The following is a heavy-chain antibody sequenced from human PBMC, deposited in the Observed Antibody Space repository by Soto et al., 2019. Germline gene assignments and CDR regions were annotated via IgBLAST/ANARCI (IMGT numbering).Heavy chain of an antibody. CDR2: ISAYNGNT. J-gene: IGHJ6*02. Sequence: ASVKVSCKASGYTFTSYGISWVRQAPGQGLEWMGWISAYNGNTNYAQKLQGRVTMTTDTSTSTAYMELRSLRSDDTAVYYCARDGVDTATGYYYGMDVWGQGTTVTSP. D-gene: IGHD5-18*01. V-gene: IGHV1-18*01. CDR1: GYTFTSYG. CDR3: ARDGVDTATGYYYGMDV.